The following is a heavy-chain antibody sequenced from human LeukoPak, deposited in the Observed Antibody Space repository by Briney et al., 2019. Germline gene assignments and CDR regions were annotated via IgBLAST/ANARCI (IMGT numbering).Heavy chain of an antibody. CDR3: ARVVGTLLWFGHYMDV. CDR1: GYTFTNYD. CDR2: MNPNSGNT. J-gene: IGHJ6*03. Sequence: GASVKVSCKASGYTFTNYDINWVRQATGQGLEWMGWMNPNSGNTGYAQKFQGRVTITRNTSISTAYMELSSLRSEDTAVYYCARVVGTLLWFGHYMDVWGKGTTVTVSS. D-gene: IGHD3-10*01. V-gene: IGHV1-8*03.